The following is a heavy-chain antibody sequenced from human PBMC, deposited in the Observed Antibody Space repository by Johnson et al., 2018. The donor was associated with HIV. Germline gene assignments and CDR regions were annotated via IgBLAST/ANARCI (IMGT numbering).Heavy chain of an antibody. Sequence: VQLVESGGGLVQPGGSLRLSCAASGFSVSASYMSWLRQAPGKALEWVSGINWNGGSTGYADSVKGRFTISRDNSKNTLYLQMNSLRAEDTAVYYCARDRGQWLLGMSDAVDIWGQGTMVTVSS. D-gene: IGHD3-22*01. CDR1: GFSVSASY. J-gene: IGHJ3*02. CDR3: ARDRGQWLLGMSDAVDI. V-gene: IGHV3-66*02. CDR2: INWNGGST.